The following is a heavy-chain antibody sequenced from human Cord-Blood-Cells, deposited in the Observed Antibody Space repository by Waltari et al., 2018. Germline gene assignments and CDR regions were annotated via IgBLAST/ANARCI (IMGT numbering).Heavy chain of an antibody. Sequence: EVQLVESGGGLVQPGRSLRLSCAASGFTFDDYAMHWLRQAPGTGWEWVSGISWNSGSIGYADSVKGRVTISRDNAKNSLYLQMNSLRAEDTALYYCAKTPPDYYGSGSYFPYFDYWGQGTLVTVSS. D-gene: IGHD3-10*01. CDR2: ISWNSGSI. J-gene: IGHJ4*02. CDR1: GFTFDDYA. V-gene: IGHV3-9*01. CDR3: AKTPPDYYGSGSYFPYFDY.